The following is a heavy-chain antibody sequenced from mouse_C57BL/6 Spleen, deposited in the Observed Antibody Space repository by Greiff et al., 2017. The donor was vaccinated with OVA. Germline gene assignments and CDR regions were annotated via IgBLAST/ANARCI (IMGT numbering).Heavy chain of an antibody. CDR1: GYSITSGYY. J-gene: IGHJ4*01. CDR2: ISYDGSN. CDR3: ARGLPEAMDY. D-gene: IGHD2-2*01. V-gene: IGHV3-6*01. Sequence: ESGPGLVKPSQSLSLTCSVTGYSITSGYYWNWIRQFPGNKLEWMGYISYDGSNNYNPSLKNRISITRDTSKNQFFLKLNSVTAEDAATYYCARGLPEAMDYWGQGTSVTVSS.